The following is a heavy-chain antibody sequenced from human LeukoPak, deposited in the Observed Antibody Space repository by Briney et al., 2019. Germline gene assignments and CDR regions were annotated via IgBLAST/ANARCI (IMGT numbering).Heavy chain of an antibody. J-gene: IGHJ4*02. Sequence: ASVKVSCKASGYTFTGYYMHWVRQAPGQGLEWMGWINPNSGGTNYTQKFQGRVTMTRDTSISTAYMELSRLRSDDTAVYYCARDHPSGGSYLYFDYWGPGTLVTVSS. CDR3: ARDHPSGGSYLYFDY. CDR2: INPNSGGT. CDR1: GYTFTGYY. V-gene: IGHV1-2*02. D-gene: IGHD1-26*01.